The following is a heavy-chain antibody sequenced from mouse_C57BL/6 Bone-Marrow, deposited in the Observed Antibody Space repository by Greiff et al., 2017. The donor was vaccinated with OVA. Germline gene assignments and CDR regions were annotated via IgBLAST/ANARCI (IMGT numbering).Heavy chain of an antibody. Sequence: VMLVESGPGLVAPSQSLSITCTVSGFSLTSYGVDWVRQSPGKGLEWLGVIWGVGSTNYNSALKSRLSISKDNSKSQVFLKMNSLQTDDTAMYCYYGNSAWFAYWGQGTLVTVSA. J-gene: IGHJ3*01. CDR1: GFSLTSYG. D-gene: IGHD2-1*01. V-gene: IGHV2-6*01. CDR2: IWGVGST. CDR3: YGNSAWFAY.